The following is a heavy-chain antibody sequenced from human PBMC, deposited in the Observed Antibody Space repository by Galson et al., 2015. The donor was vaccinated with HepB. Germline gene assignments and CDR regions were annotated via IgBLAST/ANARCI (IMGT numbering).Heavy chain of an antibody. J-gene: IGHJ4*02. D-gene: IGHD2-15*01. Sequence: SVKASCKASGYTFNDYYMHWVRQAPGQGLEWMGRINPNSGGADCAQKFRGRVTMTRDTSISTAYMELSNLRSDDTAVYFCARPPYCSGGVCYDYWGQGTLVTVSS. CDR1: GYTFNDYY. CDR2: INPNSGGA. CDR3: ARPPYCSGGVCYDY. V-gene: IGHV1-2*06.